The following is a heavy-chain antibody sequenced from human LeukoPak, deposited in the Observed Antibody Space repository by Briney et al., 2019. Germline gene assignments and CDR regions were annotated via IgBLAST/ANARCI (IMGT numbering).Heavy chain of an antibody. D-gene: IGHD6-25*01. CDR3: ARDNGFAPFDY. Sequence: GGSLRLSCAASGFTLSSYSMNWVRQAPGQGLEWVSYISSSSSTIYYADSVKGRFTISRDNAKNSLYLQMNSLRAEDTAVYYCARDNGFAPFDYWGQGTLVTVSS. CDR2: ISSSSSTI. V-gene: IGHV3-48*01. CDR1: GFTLSSYS. J-gene: IGHJ4*02.